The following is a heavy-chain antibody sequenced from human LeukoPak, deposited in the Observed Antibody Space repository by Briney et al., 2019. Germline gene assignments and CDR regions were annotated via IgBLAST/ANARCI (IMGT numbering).Heavy chain of an antibody. V-gene: IGHV4-61*02. D-gene: IGHD1-26*01. CDR1: GGSISSGSYY. CDR2: IYTSGST. Sequence: SETLSLTCTVSGGSISSGSYYWSWIRQPAGKGLEWIGRIYTSGSTNYNPSLKSRVTISVDTSKNQFSLKLSSVTAADTAVYYCASETQSHRIVGATDYYYMDVWGKGTTVTISS. J-gene: IGHJ6*03. CDR3: ASETQSHRIVGATDYYYMDV.